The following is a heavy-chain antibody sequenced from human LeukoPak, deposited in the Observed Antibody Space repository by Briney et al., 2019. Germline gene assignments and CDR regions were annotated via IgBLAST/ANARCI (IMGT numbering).Heavy chain of an antibody. Sequence: PGRSLRLSCAASGFTFDDYAMHWVRQAPGKGLEWVSAISGSGGSTYYADSVKGRFTISRDNSKNTLYLQMNSLRAEDTAVYYCAKDERYCSSTSCYADAFDIWGQGTMVTVSS. CDR3: AKDERYCSSTSCYADAFDI. J-gene: IGHJ3*02. CDR1: GFTFDDYA. D-gene: IGHD2-2*01. CDR2: ISGSGGST. V-gene: IGHV3-23*01.